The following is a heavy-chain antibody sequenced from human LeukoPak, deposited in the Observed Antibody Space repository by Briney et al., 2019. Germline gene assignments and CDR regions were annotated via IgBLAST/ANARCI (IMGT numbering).Heavy chain of an antibody. D-gene: IGHD3-22*01. CDR3: AKDLGFTMIVGTKLGGAFDI. V-gene: IGHV3-23*01. CDR2: ISGSGGST. CDR1: GFTFSDYY. Sequence: PGGSLRLSCAASGFTFSDYYMSWVRQAPGKGLEWVSAISGSGGSTYYADSVKGRFTISRDNSKNTLYLQMNSLRAEDTAVYYCAKDLGFTMIVGTKLGGAFDIWGQGTMVTVSS. J-gene: IGHJ3*02.